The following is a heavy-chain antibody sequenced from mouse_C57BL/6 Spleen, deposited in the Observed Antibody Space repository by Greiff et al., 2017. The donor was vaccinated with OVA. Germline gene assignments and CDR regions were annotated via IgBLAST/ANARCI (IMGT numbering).Heavy chain of an antibody. CDR3: VRHGSYYAMDY. J-gene: IGHJ4*01. CDR1: GFSFNTYA. V-gene: IGHV10-1*01. CDR2: IRSKSNNYAT. Sequence: EVQLQESGGGLVQPKGSLKLSCAASGFSFNTYAMNWVRQAPGKGLEWVARIRSKSNNYATYYADSVKDRFTISRHDSESMLYLQMNNLKAEDTAMYFCVRHGSYYAMDYWGQGTSVTVSS.